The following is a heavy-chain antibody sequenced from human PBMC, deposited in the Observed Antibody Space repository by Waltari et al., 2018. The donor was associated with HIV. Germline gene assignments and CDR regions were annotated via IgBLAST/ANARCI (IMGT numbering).Heavy chain of an antibody. CDR2: IKSKAGGETT. J-gene: IGHJ4*02. CDR1: GFNFNNAW. Sequence: EVQLVESGGGLVKPGGSLRLSCSASGFNFNNAWLSWARQAPGKGLEWVGRIKSKAGGETTEYATPVAGRFSISRDDSKETVFLQMNSLKVDDTAVYHCLLHHGEWEFDCWGPGTLVTVSS. D-gene: IGHD1-26*01. CDR3: LLHHGEWEFDC. V-gene: IGHV3-15*01.